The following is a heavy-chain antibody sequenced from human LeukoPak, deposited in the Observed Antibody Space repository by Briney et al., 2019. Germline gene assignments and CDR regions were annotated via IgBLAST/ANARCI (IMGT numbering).Heavy chain of an antibody. D-gene: IGHD3-3*01. V-gene: IGHV3-23*01. J-gene: IGHJ4*02. CDR2: ISGSGGST. CDR3: AKVLRFLEWLLDSPPYYFDY. Sequence: GSLRLSCAASGFTFSSYAMSWVRQAPGKGLEWVSAISGSGGSTYYADSVKGRFTISRDNSKNTLYLQMNSLRAEDTAVYYCAKVLRFLEWLLDSPPYYFDYWGQGTLVTVSS. CDR1: GFTFSSYA.